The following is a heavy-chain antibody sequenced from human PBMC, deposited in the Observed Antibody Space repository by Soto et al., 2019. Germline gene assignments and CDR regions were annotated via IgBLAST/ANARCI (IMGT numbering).Heavy chain of an antibody. CDR2: ISYDGSNK. Sequence: GGSLRLSCAASGFTFSSYAMHWVRQAPGKGLEWVAVISYDGSNKYYADSVKGRFTISRDNSKNTLYLRMNSLRAEDTAVYYCARDVSVADGFDYWGQGTLVTVSS. D-gene: IGHD6-19*01. CDR1: GFTFSSYA. CDR3: ARDVSVADGFDY. V-gene: IGHV3-30-3*01. J-gene: IGHJ4*02.